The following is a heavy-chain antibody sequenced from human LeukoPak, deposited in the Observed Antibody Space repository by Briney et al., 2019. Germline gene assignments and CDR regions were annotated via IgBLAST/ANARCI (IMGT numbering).Heavy chain of an antibody. CDR1: GGSISSYY. CDR2: IYYSGST. Sequence: SETLSLTCTVSGGSISSYYWSWIRQPPGKGLEWTGYIYYSGSTNYNPSLKSRVTISVDTSKNQFSLKLSSVTAADTAVYYCARVRYYYDSSGYYYSDAFDIWGQGTMVTVSS. CDR3: ARVRYYYDSSGYYYSDAFDI. D-gene: IGHD3-22*01. V-gene: IGHV4-59*01. J-gene: IGHJ3*02.